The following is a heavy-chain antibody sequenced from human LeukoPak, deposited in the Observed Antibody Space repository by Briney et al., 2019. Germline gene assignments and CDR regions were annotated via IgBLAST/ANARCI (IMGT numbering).Heavy chain of an antibody. CDR3: ARDLNYDSAS. V-gene: IGHV3-53*01. Sequence: PGGALRLSCAASGFTVSSNYMSWVRQAPGKGLEWVPVLYSGGSTYYADSVKGRFTISRDNSKNTVYLQMNSLRAEDTAVYYCARDLNYDSASWGQGTLVTVSS. D-gene: IGHD3-22*01. CDR2: LYSGGST. J-gene: IGHJ5*02. CDR1: GFTVSSNY.